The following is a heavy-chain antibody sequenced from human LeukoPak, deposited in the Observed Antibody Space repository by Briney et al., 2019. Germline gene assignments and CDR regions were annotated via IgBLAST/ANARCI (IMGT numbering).Heavy chain of an antibody. CDR2: INPNSGGT. D-gene: IGHD3-3*01. V-gene: IGHV1-2*02. CDR3: ARVADYIGDFWSGYFYLDY. CDR1: GNTFTGYY. Sequence: GASVKVSCKASGNTFTGYYMHWVRQAPGQGLEWMGWINPNSGGTNYAQKFQGRVTMTRDTSISTAYMELSRLRSDDTAVYYCARVADYIGDFWSGYFYLDYWGQGTLVTVSS. J-gene: IGHJ4*02.